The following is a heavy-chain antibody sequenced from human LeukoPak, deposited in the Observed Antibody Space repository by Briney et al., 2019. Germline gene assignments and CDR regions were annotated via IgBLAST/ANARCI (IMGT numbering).Heavy chain of an antibody. D-gene: IGHD3-10*01. V-gene: IGHV3-7*03. CDR1: GFTFSSYW. Sequence: GGSLRLSCAASGFTFSSYWMSWVRQAPGKGLEWVANIKQDGSEKYYVDSVKGRLTISRDNAKNSLYLQMNSLRAEDTAVYYCARDEKLLWFGELLNWFDPWGQGTLVTVSS. J-gene: IGHJ5*02. CDR2: IKQDGSEK. CDR3: ARDEKLLWFGELLNWFDP.